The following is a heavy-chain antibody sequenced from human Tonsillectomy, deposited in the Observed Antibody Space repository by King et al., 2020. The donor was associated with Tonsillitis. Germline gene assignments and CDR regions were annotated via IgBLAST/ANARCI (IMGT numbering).Heavy chain of an antibody. CDR1: GFTFSSYA. CDR2: ISDGSGTT. D-gene: IGHD6-19*01. CDR3: AKPRLGSPLTGGFDY. J-gene: IGHJ4*02. Sequence: EVQLVESGGGLVQPGGSLRLSCAASGFTFSSYAMNWVRQAPGKGLEWVLGISDGSGTTYYADSVKGRFTISRDNSKNTLYPKMNNLRAEDTALYYCAKPRLGSPLTGGFDYWGQGTLVTVSS. V-gene: IGHV3-23*04.